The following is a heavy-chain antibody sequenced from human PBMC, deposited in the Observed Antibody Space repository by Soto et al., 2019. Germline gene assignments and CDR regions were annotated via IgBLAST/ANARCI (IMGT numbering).Heavy chain of an antibody. CDR1: GFTFSSYE. CDR2: ISSSGTGT. J-gene: IGHJ4*02. D-gene: IGHD4-17*01. Sequence: EMQLVQSGGGLVQPGGSLRLSCAASGFTFSSYEMHWVRQAPGKGLEWISYISSSGTGTYYADSVRGRFTMSRDNTKNSVSLQMYSLRADDTAIYYCVRDLHEPLAADALREANGGQGTQVTVSS. V-gene: IGHV3-48*03. CDR3: VRDLHEPLAADALREAN.